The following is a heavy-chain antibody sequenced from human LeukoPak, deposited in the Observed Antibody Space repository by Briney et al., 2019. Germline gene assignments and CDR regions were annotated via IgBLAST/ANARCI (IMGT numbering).Heavy chain of an antibody. CDR3: ARRAHYDSSGYYYPPFDY. J-gene: IGHJ4*02. Sequence: GASVKVSCKASGGTFSSYAISWVRQAPGQGLEWMGGIIPIFGTANYAQKFQGRVTITADESTSTAYMELSSLRSEDTAVYYCARRAHYDSSGYYYPPFDYWGQGTLVTVSS. V-gene: IGHV1-69*13. D-gene: IGHD3-22*01. CDR1: GGTFSSYA. CDR2: IIPIFGTA.